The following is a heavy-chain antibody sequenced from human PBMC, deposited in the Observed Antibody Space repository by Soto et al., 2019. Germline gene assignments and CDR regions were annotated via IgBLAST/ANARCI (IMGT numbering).Heavy chain of an antibody. J-gene: IGHJ4*02. V-gene: IGHV3-74*03. CDR3: ARGRGTYYADS. CDR2: IDTDGSTGGT. CDR1: GFTFSGHW. Sequence: EVRLVESGGALVQPGGSLRLTCEASGFTFSGHWMHWVRRAPGQGLVWVSHIDTDGSTGGTSYADSVKGRFTVSRDDSNDRLYLQMNDLRVEDTAVYYCARGRGTYYADSWGQGPLVTVSS. D-gene: IGHD1-26*01.